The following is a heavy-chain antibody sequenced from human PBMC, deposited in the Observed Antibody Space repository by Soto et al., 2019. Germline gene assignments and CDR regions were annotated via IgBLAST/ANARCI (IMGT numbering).Heavy chain of an antibody. CDR1: GFTFGDYA. J-gene: IGHJ6*02. Sequence: PGGSLRLSCTASGFTFGDYAMSWVRQAPGKGLEWVGFIRSKAYGGTTEYAASVKGRFTISRDDSKSIAYLQMNSLKTEDTAVYYCTGGYSSSSWHLYGMDVWGQGTTVTVSS. CDR3: TGGYSSSSWHLYGMDV. CDR2: IRSKAYGGTT. V-gene: IGHV3-49*04. D-gene: IGHD6-6*01.